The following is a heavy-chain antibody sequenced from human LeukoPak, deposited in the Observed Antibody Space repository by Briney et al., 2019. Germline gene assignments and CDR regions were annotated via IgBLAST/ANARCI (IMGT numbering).Heavy chain of an antibody. CDR3: AKGSAAGRPYYFDY. Sequence: GGSPRLSCAASGFTFSGYWMHWVRQAPGKGLEWVANIKQDGSVKYYVDSVKGRFTISRDNAKNSLFLQMNSLRAENAAVYFCAKGSAAGRPYYFDYWGQGTLVTVSS. J-gene: IGHJ4*02. CDR1: GFTFSGYW. D-gene: IGHD6-25*01. V-gene: IGHV3-7*03. CDR2: IKQDGSVK.